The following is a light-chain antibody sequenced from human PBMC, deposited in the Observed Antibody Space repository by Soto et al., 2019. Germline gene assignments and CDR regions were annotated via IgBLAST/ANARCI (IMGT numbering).Light chain of an antibody. Sequence: QSVLTQPPSVSGAPGQRVTISCTGSSSNIGAGYDVHWYQQLPGTAPKLLIYGNSNRPSGVPDRFSGSKSGTSASLAITGLQAEDEADYYCQSYDSSLRKVVFGGETKLTVL. CDR2: GNS. V-gene: IGLV1-40*01. CDR3: QSYDSSLRKVV. J-gene: IGLJ2*01. CDR1: SSNIGAGYD.